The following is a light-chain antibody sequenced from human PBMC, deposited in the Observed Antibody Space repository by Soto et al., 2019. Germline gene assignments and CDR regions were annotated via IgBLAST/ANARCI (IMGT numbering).Light chain of an antibody. J-gene: IGKJ2*01. CDR2: DAS. V-gene: IGKV3-11*01. Sequence: EIVMTQSPATLPVSPGERATLSCRASQSVSSYLAWYQQKPGQAPRLLIYDASNRATGIPARFSGSGSGTDFTLTISSLEPEDFAVYYCQQRSNWPPRYTFGQGTKVDIK. CDR3: QQRSNWPPRYT. CDR1: QSVSSY.